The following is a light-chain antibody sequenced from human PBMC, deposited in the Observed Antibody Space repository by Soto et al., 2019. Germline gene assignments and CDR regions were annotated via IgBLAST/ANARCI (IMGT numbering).Light chain of an antibody. Sequence: SYELTQPPSVSVSPGQTASITCSGDTLGDKYAGWYQQKPGQSPVLVIYQDSKRPSGIPERFSGSNSGNTATLTIAGTQAMDEADYYCQAWDSSLRKVFGGGTKLTVL. V-gene: IGLV3-1*01. J-gene: IGLJ2*01. CDR3: QAWDSSLRKV. CDR2: QDS. CDR1: TLGDKY.